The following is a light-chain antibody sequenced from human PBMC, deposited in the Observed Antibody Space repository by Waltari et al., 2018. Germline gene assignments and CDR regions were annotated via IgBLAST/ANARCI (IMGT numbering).Light chain of an antibody. CDR1: SSNIGSHT. CDR2: DNI. Sequence: QSVLTQPPSASGTPGHRVTIPCSGSSSNIGSHTCNWYPQPPGTAPKLLIYDNIGRPSVVPGLFAGTKAGTSASLAISELQSEDEADYHCAAWDDNLNGVVFGGGTKLTVL. V-gene: IGLV1-44*01. J-gene: IGLJ2*01. CDR3: AAWDDNLNGVV.